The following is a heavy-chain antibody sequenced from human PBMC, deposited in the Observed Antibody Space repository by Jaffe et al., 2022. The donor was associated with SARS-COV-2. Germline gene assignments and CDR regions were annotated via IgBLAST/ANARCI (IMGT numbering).Heavy chain of an antibody. D-gene: IGHD3-22*01. CDR1: GFTFSTYA. J-gene: IGHJ4*02. CDR3: AKESLGDSYIDY. Sequence: EVQLLESGGGLEQPGGSLRLSCAGSGFTFSTYATSWVRQAPGKGLEWVSAITGGGSTYYRDSVRGRFTISRDDSKNTLYLQMNSLRAEDTAVYYCAKESLGDSYIDYWGQGTLVTVSS. V-gene: IGHV3-23*01. CDR2: ITGGGST.